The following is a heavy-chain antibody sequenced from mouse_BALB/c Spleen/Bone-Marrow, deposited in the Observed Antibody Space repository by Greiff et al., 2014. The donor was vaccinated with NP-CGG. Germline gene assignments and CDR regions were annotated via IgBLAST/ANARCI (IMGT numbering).Heavy chain of an antibody. V-gene: IGHV1-82*01. CDR3: ARSAYYGSSYGAMDY. CDR2: IYPGDGDT. D-gene: IGHD1-1*01. J-gene: IGHJ4*01. Sequence: LVESGPELVKPGASVKISCTGSGYAFSSSWTNWVKQRPGQGLEWIGRIYPGDGDTNSNGRFKGKATLTADRSSNTAYMQLSSLTSVDSAVYFCARSAYYGSSYGAMDYWGQGTSVTVSS. CDR1: GYAFSSSW.